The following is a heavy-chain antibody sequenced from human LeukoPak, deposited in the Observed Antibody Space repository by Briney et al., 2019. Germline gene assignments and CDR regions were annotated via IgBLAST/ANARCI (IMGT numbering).Heavy chain of an antibody. J-gene: IGHJ4*02. Sequence: ASVKVSCKASGYTFTSYGISWVRQAPGQGLEWMGWISSYNGNTNYAQKLQGRVTMTTDTSTSTAYMELSRLRSDDTAVYYCARIYGQQLRDYWGQGTLVTVSS. CDR1: GYTFTSYG. CDR3: ARIYGQQLRDY. D-gene: IGHD6-13*01. CDR2: ISSYNGNT. V-gene: IGHV1-18*01.